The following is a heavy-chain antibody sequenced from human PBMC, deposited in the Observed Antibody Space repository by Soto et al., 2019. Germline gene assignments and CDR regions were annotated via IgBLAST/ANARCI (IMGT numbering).Heavy chain of an antibody. D-gene: IGHD6-6*01. CDR1: GYSLTSYW. J-gene: IGHJ6*02. Sequence: GESLKISCKGSGYSLTSYWISWVRQMPGKGLEWMGRIDPSDSYTNYSPSFQGHVTISADKSISTAYLQWSSLKASDTAMYYCARRGARPSYYYYGMDVWGQGTTVTVSS. CDR2: IDPSDSYT. CDR3: ARRGARPSYYYYGMDV. V-gene: IGHV5-10-1*01.